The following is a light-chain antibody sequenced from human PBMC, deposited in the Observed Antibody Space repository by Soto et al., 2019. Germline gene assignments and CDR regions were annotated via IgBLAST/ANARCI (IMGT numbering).Light chain of an antibody. V-gene: IGKV3-11*01. CDR1: QSVSSY. CDR3: QQRSNWLLT. J-gene: IGKJ4*01. Sequence: EIVFTQSPATLSLSPGERATLSCRASQSVSSYLAWYQQKPGQAPRLLIYDASNRATGIPARFSGSGSGTDFTLTISSLEPEDFAVYYCQQRSNWLLTLGGGTKVDIK. CDR2: DAS.